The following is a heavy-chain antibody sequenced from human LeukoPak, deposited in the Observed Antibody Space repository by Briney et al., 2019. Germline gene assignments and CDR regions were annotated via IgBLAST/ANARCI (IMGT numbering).Heavy chain of an antibody. V-gene: IGHV3-23*01. D-gene: IGHD6-13*01. Sequence: GGSLRLSCAASRFTFSSYAMSWVRQAPGKGLEWVSAISGSGGSTYYADSVKGRFTISRDNSKNTLYLQMNSLRAEDTAVYYCAKDYSSSWYYFDYWGQGTLATVSS. CDR2: ISGSGGST. J-gene: IGHJ4*02. CDR3: AKDYSSSWYYFDY. CDR1: RFTFSSYA.